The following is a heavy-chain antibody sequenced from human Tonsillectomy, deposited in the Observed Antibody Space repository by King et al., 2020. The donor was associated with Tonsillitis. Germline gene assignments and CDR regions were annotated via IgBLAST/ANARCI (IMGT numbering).Heavy chain of an antibody. J-gene: IGHJ4*02. CDR3: AKSRPGSSWYGGDY. V-gene: IGHV3-30*18. CDR1: GFTFRSFG. D-gene: IGHD6-19*01. CDR2: ISYDGDHT. Sequence: QLVQSGGGVVQPGGSLRLSCAASGFTFRSFGMHWVRQAPGKGLEWLAVISYDGDHTYYADSVKGRFTISRDNSENTLYLQMDSLRAEDTAVYYCAKSRPGSSWYGGDYWGQGTLVTVSS.